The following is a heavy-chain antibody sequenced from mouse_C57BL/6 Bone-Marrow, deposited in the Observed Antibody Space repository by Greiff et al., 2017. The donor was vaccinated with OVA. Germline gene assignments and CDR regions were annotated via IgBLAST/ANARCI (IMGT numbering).Heavy chain of an antibody. CDR1: GFSLTSYG. V-gene: IGHV2-2*01. Sequence: QVQLKQSGPGLVQPSQSLSITCTVSGFSLTSYGVHWVRQSPGKGLEWLGVIWSGGSTDYNAAFISRLSISKDNSKSQVFFKMNSLQADDTAIYYCARNHEDYYWYFDVWGTGTTVTVSS. D-gene: IGHD2-4*01. CDR2: IWSGGST. J-gene: IGHJ1*03. CDR3: ARNHEDYYWYFDV.